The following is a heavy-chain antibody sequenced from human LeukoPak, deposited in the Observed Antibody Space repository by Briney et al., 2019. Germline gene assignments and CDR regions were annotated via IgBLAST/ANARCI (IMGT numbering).Heavy chain of an antibody. CDR3: AKELRSNFDY. J-gene: IGHJ4*02. V-gene: IGHV3-23*01. Sequence: PGGSLRLSCAASGFSFSSYAMSWVRQAPGKGLEWVSCISDSGVNTYYADSVKGRFTISRDNSKNTVYLQMNSLRGEDTAVYYCAKELRSNFDYWGQGTLVTVSS. CDR2: ISDSGVNT. CDR1: GFSFSSYA. D-gene: IGHD2-15*01.